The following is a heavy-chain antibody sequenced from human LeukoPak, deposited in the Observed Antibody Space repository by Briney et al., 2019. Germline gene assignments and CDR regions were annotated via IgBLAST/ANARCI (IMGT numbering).Heavy chain of an antibody. CDR2: INPSVDST. D-gene: IGHD2-21*02. J-gene: IGHJ6*03. V-gene: IGHV1-46*01. CDR3: ASTTASYSMDV. CDR1: GYTFTSYY. Sequence: ASVKVSCRESGYTFTSYYMHWVRQAPGQGLGWMGIINPSVDSTSFVQTFQGRVTMTRQTSPSTVYMELSRPRSEDTAAYYCASTTASYSMDVWGKGPTVTVSS.